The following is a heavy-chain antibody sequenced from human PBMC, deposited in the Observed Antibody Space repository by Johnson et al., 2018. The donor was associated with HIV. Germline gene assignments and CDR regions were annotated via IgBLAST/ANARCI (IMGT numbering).Heavy chain of an antibody. V-gene: IGHV3-33*08. CDR1: GFTFSSYA. Sequence: QVQLVESGGGVVQPGRSLRLSCAASGFTFSSYAMHWVRQAPGKGLEWVAVIWYDGSNKYYADSVKGRFTISRDNSKNTLYLQMTSLRQDDTAVYSCYCTEHFGAGSESKGTFDAWGQGTMVTVSS. CDR2: IWYDGSNK. CDR3: YCTEHFGAGSESKGTFDA. J-gene: IGHJ3*01. D-gene: IGHD3-10*01.